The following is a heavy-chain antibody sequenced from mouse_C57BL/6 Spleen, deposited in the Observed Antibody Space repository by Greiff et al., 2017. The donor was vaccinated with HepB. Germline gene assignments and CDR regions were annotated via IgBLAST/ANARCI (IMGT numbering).Heavy chain of an antibody. CDR3: AYYSNSDYAMDY. CDR1: GFNIKNTY. D-gene: IGHD2-5*01. CDR2: IDPANGNT. J-gene: IGHJ4*01. Sequence: VQLQQSVAELVRPGASVKLSCTASGFNIKNTYMHGVKQRPEQGLEWIGRIDPANGNTKYAPKFQGKATITADTSSNTAYLQLSSLTSEDTAIYYCAYYSNSDYAMDYWGQGTSVTVSS. V-gene: IGHV14-3*01.